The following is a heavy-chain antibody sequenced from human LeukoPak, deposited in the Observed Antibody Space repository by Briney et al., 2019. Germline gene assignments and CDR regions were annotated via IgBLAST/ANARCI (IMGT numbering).Heavy chain of an antibody. V-gene: IGHV1-69*13. CDR3: ARQGTYVGYSSSWYAH. Sequence: SVTVSCKASGGTFSSYAISWVRQAPGQGLEWMGGIIPIFGTANYAQKFQGRVTITADESTSTAYMELSSLRSEDTAVYYCARQGTYVGYSSSWYAHWGQGTLVTVSS. D-gene: IGHD6-13*01. CDR1: GGTFSSYA. J-gene: IGHJ5*02. CDR2: IIPIFGTA.